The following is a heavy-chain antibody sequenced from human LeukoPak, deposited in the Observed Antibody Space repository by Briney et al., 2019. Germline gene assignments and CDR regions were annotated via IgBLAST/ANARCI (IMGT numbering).Heavy chain of an antibody. CDR1: GFTFSSYA. CDR2: ISGSGGST. D-gene: IGHD2-15*01. V-gene: IGHV3-23*01. J-gene: IGHJ4*02. CDR3: AKDTLVVVNRPDEDY. Sequence: GGSLRLSCAASGFTFSSYAMSWVRQAPGKGLEWVSAISGSGGSTYYADSVKGRFNIARENSTNTLYLQMNRLRAEDTAVYYCAKDTLVVVNRPDEDYWGQGTLVTVSS.